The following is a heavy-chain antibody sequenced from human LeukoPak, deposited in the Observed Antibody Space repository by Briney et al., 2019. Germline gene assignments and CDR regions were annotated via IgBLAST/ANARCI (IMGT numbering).Heavy chain of an antibody. Sequence: PSETLSLTCTVSGGSSNTYYWTWIRQPPGKGLEWIGYVYYSGSTNYNPSLKSRATISLDTSENQFSLKLSSVTAADTAVYYCARARYDSSGYRFDYWGQGTLVTVSS. CDR1: GGSSNTYY. D-gene: IGHD3-22*01. V-gene: IGHV4-59*01. CDR2: VYYSGST. CDR3: ARARYDSSGYRFDY. J-gene: IGHJ4*02.